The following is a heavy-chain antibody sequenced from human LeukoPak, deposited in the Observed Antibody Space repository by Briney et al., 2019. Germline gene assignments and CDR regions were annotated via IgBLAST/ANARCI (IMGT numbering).Heavy chain of an antibody. CDR2: INSDGSST. D-gene: IGHD2-15*01. J-gene: IGHJ1*01. V-gene: IGHV3-74*01. CDR1: GFTFSSYW. CDR3: ARDGYCSGGSCYLYQEYFQH. Sequence: PGGSLRLSCAASGFTFSSYWMHWVRQAPGKGLVWVSRINSDGSSTSYADSVKGRFTISRDNAKNTLYLQMNSLRAEDTAVYYCARDGYCSGGSCYLYQEYFQHWGQGTLVTVSS.